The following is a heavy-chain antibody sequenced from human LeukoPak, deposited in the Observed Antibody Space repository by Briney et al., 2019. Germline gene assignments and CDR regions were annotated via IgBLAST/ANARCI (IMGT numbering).Heavy chain of an antibody. Sequence: PGGSLGLSCAASGFTFDDYAMHWVRQAPGKGLEWVSGISWNSGTIGYADSVKGRFTISRDNAKNSLYLQMNSLRAEDMALYYCAKDTSATVGGFDYWGQGTLVTVSS. D-gene: IGHD4-23*01. CDR1: GFTFDDYA. J-gene: IGHJ4*02. V-gene: IGHV3-9*03. CDR3: AKDTSATVGGFDY. CDR2: ISWNSGTI.